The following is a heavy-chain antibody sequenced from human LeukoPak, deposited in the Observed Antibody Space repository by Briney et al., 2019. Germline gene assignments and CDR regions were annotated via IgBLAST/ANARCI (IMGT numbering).Heavy chain of an antibody. CDR2: IIPIFGTA. V-gene: IGHV1-69*01. CDR3: ARGGGGGNYYWYLDL. Sequence: SVKVSCKASGGTFSSYAISWVRQAPGQGLEWMGGIIPIFGTANYAQKFQGRVTITADESTSTAYMELSSLRSEDTAVYYCARGGGGGNYYWYLDLWGRGTLITVSS. D-gene: IGHD4-23*01. CDR1: GGTFSSYA. J-gene: IGHJ2*01.